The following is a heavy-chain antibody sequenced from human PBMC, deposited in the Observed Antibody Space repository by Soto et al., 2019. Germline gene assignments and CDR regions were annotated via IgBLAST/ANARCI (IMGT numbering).Heavy chain of an antibody. V-gene: IGHV1-3*01. J-gene: IGHJ4*02. CDR3: ARGSCYYDSSGYYRKLDY. Sequence: ASVKVSCKASGYTFTGYAMHWVRQAPGQRLEWMGWMNAGNGNTKYSQKFQGRVTITRDPSASTAYMELGSLKSEDTAVYYCARGSCYYDSSGYYRKLDYWSQGNLVTVSS. CDR1: GYTFTGYA. D-gene: IGHD3-22*01. CDR2: MNAGNGNT.